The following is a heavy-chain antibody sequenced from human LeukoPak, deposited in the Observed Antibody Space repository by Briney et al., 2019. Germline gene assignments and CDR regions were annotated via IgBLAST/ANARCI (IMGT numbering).Heavy chain of an antibody. CDR2: INSNGGDT. CDR1: GFTFDDYG. J-gene: IGHJ6*03. CDR3: ARNPPDSSSSHYYYYYMDV. D-gene: IGHD6-6*01. Sequence: GGSLRLSCAASGFTFDDYGMTWVRQPPGKGLEWVSGINSNGGDTSYTDSVKGRFTISRDNAKNSLYLRMNGLRAEDTALYYCARNPPDSSSSHYYYYYMDVWGKGTTVTVSS. V-gene: IGHV3-20*04.